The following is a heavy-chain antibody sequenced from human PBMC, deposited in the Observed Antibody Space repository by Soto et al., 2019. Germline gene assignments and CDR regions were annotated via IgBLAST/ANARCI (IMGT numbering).Heavy chain of an antibody. D-gene: IGHD3-22*01. CDR3: VKDLAPNYYDSSGYHHGYYGMDV. CDR1: GFTFDDYA. Sequence: LRLSCAASGFTFDDYALHWVRQAPGKGLEWVSGISWNSGDIGYADSVKGRFTISRDNAKTSLYLQMNSLRAEDTALYYCVKDLAPNYYDSSGYHHGYYGMDVWGQGTTVTVSS. CDR2: ISWNSGDI. J-gene: IGHJ6*02. V-gene: IGHV3-9*01.